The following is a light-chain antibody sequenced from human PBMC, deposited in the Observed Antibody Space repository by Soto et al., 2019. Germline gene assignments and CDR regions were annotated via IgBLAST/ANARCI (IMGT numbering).Light chain of an antibody. CDR2: GAS. CDR3: QQYASSPLT. V-gene: IGKV3-20*01. Sequence: EIVLTQSPGTLSLSPGERATLSCRASQSIGRNFLAWYQQKPGQAPRLLIHGASSRATGIPDRFSGSSSGTDFILPSSRLETEDFAVYYCQQYASSPLTFGVGTRVEIK. J-gene: IGKJ4*01. CDR1: QSIGRNF.